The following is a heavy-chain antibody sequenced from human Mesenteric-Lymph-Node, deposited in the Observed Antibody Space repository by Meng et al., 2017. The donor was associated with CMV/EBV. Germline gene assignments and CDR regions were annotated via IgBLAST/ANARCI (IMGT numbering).Heavy chain of an antibody. V-gene: IGHV3-73*01. D-gene: IGHD5-18*01. J-gene: IGHJ4*02. CDR2: IRSKTNNCAT. Sequence: FTFSASAMHWVRQASGKGLEWVGRIRSKTNNCATAYAASVKGRFTISRDDSKNTAYLQMNSLKTEDTAVFYCATPPLGYSYEYYFDHWGQGTLVTVSS. CDR1: FTFSASA. CDR3: ATPPLGYSYEYYFDH.